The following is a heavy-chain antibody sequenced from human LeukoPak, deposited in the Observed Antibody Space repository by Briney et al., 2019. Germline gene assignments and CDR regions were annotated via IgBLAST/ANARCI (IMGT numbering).Heavy chain of an antibody. CDR2: ISHAGSNE. J-gene: IGHJ4*02. CDR1: GFTFSRYG. CDR3: AKDLQPQSASYPGDY. V-gene: IGHV3-30*18. D-gene: IGHD1-26*01. Sequence: PPGTSLRLSCAASGFTFSRYGMHWVRQAPGKGLEWVALISHAGSNEYYADSVKGRFTISRDNSKNTLYLQMNSLRSEDTAVYYCAKDLQPQSASYPGDYWGQGTLVTVSS.